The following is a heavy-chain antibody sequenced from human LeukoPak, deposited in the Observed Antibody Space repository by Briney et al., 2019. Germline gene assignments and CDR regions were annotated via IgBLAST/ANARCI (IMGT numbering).Heavy chain of an antibody. D-gene: IGHD2-21*01. CDR3: AKDPYRVIVATGNYLDP. CDR2: ISGSGGST. Sequence: GGSLRLSCAASGFTFSSYAMSWVRQTPGKGLEWVSAISGSGGSTYYADSVKGRFTISRDNSRNTLFLQMDSLRGEDTAVYYCAKDPYRVIVATGNYLDPWGQGTLVTVSS. CDR1: GFTFSSYA. V-gene: IGHV3-23*01. J-gene: IGHJ5*02.